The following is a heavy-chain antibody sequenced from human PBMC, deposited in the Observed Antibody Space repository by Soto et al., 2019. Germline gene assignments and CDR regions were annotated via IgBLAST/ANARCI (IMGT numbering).Heavy chain of an antibody. V-gene: IGHV1-69*06. Sequence: QVQLVQSGAEVKKPGSSVKVSCKASGGTFSSYAISWVRQAPGQGLEWMGGIIPIFGTANYAQKFQGRVTITGDKPTSPAYRGLGSRGSEETAVYYCAGDAPYYGWGGYYWYFVLWGRGTLVTVSS. CDR1: GGTFSSYA. CDR3: AGDAPYYGWGGYYWYFVL. CDR2: IIPIFGTA. D-gene: IGHD3-10*01. J-gene: IGHJ2*01.